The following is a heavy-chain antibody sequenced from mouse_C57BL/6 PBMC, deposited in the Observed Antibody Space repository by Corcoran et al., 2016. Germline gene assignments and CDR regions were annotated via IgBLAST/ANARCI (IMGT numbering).Heavy chain of an antibody. Sequence: QVQLQQSGAELMKPGASVKLSCKATGYTFTGYWIEWVKQRPGHGLEWIGEILPGSGSTNYNEKFKGKATFTADTSSNTAYIQLSSLTTEDSAIYYCARDPYGYDRSGFAYWGQGTLVTVSA. D-gene: IGHD2-2*01. CDR1: GYTFTGYW. CDR3: ARDPYGYDRSGFAY. J-gene: IGHJ3*01. CDR2: ILPGSGST. V-gene: IGHV1-9*01.